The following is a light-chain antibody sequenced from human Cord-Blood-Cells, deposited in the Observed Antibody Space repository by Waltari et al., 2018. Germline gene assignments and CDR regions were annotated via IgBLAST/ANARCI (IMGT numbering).Light chain of an antibody. J-gene: IGKJ1*01. CDR2: AAS. CDR3: LQDYNYPWT. CDR1: QCIRND. Sequence: AIQMTQSPSSLSAAVRDRVTITCRASQCIRNDLCWYMQKPGKAPKLLIYAASSLQSGVPSRFRGSGSGTDFPLTISSLKPEDFATYYCLQDYNYPWTFGQGTKVEIK. V-gene: IGKV1-6*01.